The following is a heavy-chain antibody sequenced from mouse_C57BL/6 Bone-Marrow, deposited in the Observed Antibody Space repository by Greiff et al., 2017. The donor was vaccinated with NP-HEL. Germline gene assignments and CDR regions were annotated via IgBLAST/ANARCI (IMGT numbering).Heavy chain of an antibody. V-gene: IGHV1-81*01. CDR1: GYTFTSYG. Sequence: VQLQESGAELARPGASVKLSCKASGYTFTSYGISWVKQRTGQGLEWIGEIYPRSGNTYYNEKFKGKATLTADKSSSTAYMELRSLTSEDSAVYLCAREGDSNYSFDYWGQGTTLTVSS. CDR2: IYPRSGNT. CDR3: AREGDSNYSFDY. D-gene: IGHD2-5*01. J-gene: IGHJ2*01.